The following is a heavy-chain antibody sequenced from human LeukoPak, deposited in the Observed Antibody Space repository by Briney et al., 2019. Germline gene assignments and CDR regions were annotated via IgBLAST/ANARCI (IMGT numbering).Heavy chain of an antibody. CDR1: GGSISSGGYY. CDR2: IYHSGST. CDR3: ARDGGYEGFDY. V-gene: IGHV4-30-2*01. J-gene: IGHJ4*02. Sequence: SQTLSLTCTVSGGSISSGGYYWSWIRQPPGKGLEWIGYIYHSGSTYYNPSLKSRVTISVDRSKNQFSLKLSSVTAADTAVYYCARDGGYEGFDYWGQGTLATVSS. D-gene: IGHD5-12*01.